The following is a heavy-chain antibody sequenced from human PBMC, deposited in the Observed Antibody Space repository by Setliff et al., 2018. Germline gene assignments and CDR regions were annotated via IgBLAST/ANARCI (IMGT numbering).Heavy chain of an antibody. V-gene: IGHV1-46*01. CDR3: ARGGLAPADRKGVFEL. CDR2: INPGGGSA. CDR1: GYSLTRYY. D-gene: IGHD2-2*01. J-gene: IGHJ4*02. Sequence: ASVKVSCKASGYSLTRYYMHWVRQAPGQGPEWMGIINPGGGSASYAQKFQGRVTMTRDTSTSTFYMEMTTLSSEDTAIYYCARGGLAPADRKGVFELWGQGTLVTVSS.